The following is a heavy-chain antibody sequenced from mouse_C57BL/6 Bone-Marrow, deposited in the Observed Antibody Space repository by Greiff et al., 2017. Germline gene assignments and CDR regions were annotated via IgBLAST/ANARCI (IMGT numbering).Heavy chain of an antibody. Sequence: VQRVESGAELVRPGTSVKVSCKASGYAFTNYLIEWVQQRPGQGLEWIGVINPGSGGTNYNEKLKGKVTLTADKSSSTAYMQLSSLTSEDAAVYFCARSKNWDSWYAYWDQGTLVTVTA. D-gene: IGHD4-1*01. CDR1: GYAFTNYL. J-gene: IGHJ3*01. CDR3: ARSKNWDSWYAY. CDR2: INPGSGGT. V-gene: IGHV1-54*01.